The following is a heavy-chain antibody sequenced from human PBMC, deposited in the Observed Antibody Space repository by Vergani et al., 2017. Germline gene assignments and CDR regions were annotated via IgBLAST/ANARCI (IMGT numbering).Heavy chain of an antibody. CDR3: ASQSLRDFWSGFRAYDAFDI. CDR1: GYTFTSYD. D-gene: IGHD3-3*01. J-gene: IGHJ3*02. Sequence: QVQLVQSGAEVKKPGASVTVSCKASGYTFTSYDINWVRQATGQGLEWMGWMNPNSGNTGYAQKFQGRVTMTRNTSISTAYMELSSLRSEDTAVYYCASQSLRDFWSGFRAYDAFDIWGQGTMVTVSS. V-gene: IGHV1-8*01. CDR2: MNPNSGNT.